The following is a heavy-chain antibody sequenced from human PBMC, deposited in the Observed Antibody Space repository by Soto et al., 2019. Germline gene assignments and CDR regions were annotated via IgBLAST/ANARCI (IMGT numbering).Heavy chain of an antibody. CDR1: GFNFATYS. Sequence: GALRLSCAASGFNFATYSMSWVRQAPGKGLEWVAGISDGVDRAYYGDSVKGRFTISRDTSKNMLYLHMNSLRAEDTAIYYCARYTAVADPYYFDYWGQGTLVTVSS. CDR2: ISDGVDRA. CDR3: ARYTAVADPYYFDY. V-gene: IGHV3-23*01. J-gene: IGHJ4*02. D-gene: IGHD6-19*01.